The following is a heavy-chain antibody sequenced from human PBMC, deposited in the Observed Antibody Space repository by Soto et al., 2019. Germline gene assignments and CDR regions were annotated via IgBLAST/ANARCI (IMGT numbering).Heavy chain of an antibody. CDR1: GFTFSNFA. Sequence: EVQLLESGGGLVQPGGSLRLSCAASGFTFSNFAMRWVRQAPGKGLEWVSAISGGATSTYYADIVKGRFTISRDNSKNTLSLQRNGLRVEDTALYYCAKGPTLVFPQLGNWGPGTLVTVSP. CDR3: AKGPTLVFPQLGN. CDR2: ISGGATST. D-gene: IGHD2-2*01. V-gene: IGHV3-23*01. J-gene: IGHJ4*02.